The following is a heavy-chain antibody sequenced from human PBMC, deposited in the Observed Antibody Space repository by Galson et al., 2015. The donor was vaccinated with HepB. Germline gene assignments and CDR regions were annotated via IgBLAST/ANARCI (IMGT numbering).Heavy chain of an antibody. CDR1: GFTFSSYW. Sequence: SLRLSCAASGFTFSSYWMSWVRQAPGKGLEWVANIKQDGSEKYYVDSVKGRSTISRDNAKNSLYLQMNSLRAEDTAVYYCARESGLAAAAYYFDYWGQGTLVTVSS. CDR2: IKQDGSEK. J-gene: IGHJ4*02. V-gene: IGHV3-7*03. D-gene: IGHD6-13*01. CDR3: ARESGLAAAAYYFDY.